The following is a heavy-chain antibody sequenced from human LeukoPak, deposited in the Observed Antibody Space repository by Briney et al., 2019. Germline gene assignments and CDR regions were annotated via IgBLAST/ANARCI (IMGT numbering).Heavy chain of an antibody. D-gene: IGHD1-26*01. CDR1: GYTFTDSY. CDR2: TNPNTGGT. Sequence: ASVKVSCKASGYTFTDSYIHWVRQAPGQGLEWVGWTNPNTGGTNYAQNFQGRVTMTRDTSISTAYMELSRLRCDDTAVYYCARDHGGSHLGDLDYWGQGTLVTVSS. CDR3: ARDHGGSHLGDLDY. V-gene: IGHV1-2*02. J-gene: IGHJ4*02.